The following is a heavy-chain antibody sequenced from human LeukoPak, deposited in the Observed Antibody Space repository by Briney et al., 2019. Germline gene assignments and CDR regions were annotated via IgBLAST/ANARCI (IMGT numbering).Heavy chain of an antibody. CDR3: ARVVKYGDYPFDY. V-gene: IGHV4-34*01. CDR1: GGSFSGYY. J-gene: IGHJ4*02. CDR2: INHSGST. Sequence: PSETLSLTCAVYGGSFSGYYWSWIRQPPGKGLEWIGEINHSGSTNYNPSLKSRVTISVDTSKNQFSLKLSSVTAADTAVYYCARVVKYGDYPFDYWGQGTLVTVSS. D-gene: IGHD4-17*01.